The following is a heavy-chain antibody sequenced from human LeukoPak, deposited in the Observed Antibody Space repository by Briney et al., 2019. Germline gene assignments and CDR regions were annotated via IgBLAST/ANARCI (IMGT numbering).Heavy chain of an antibody. Sequence: ASVKVSCKASGYTFTGYYMHWVRQAPGQGLEWMGWINPNSGGTNYALKFQGRVTMTRDTSISTAYMELSRLRSDDTAVYYCARGTLNSGGNPWGYYYYYMDVWGKGTTVTVSS. CDR3: ARGTLNSGGNPWGYYYYYMDV. CDR2: INPNSGGT. CDR1: GYTFTGYY. J-gene: IGHJ6*03. V-gene: IGHV1-2*02. D-gene: IGHD4-23*01.